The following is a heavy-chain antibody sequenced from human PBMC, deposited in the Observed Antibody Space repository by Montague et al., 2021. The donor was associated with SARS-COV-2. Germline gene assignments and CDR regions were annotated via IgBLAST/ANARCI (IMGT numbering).Heavy chain of an antibody. CDR2: IDHSETN. CDR3: ARGGPSGNADLGVLFICHFGP. Sequence: SETLSLTCAVYGGAFNEYSWSWIRQAPGKGLEWIADIDHSETNKYNPSLRSRVTISVDASKNQFSLKMTSVTAADTAMYFCARGGPSGNADLGVLFICHFGPWGRGTQVTVSS. V-gene: IGHV4-34*01. J-gene: IGHJ5*02. D-gene: IGHD3-3*01. CDR1: GGAFNEYS.